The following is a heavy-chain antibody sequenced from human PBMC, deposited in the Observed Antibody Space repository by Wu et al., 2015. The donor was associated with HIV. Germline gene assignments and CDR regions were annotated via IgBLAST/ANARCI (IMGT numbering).Heavy chain of an antibody. Sequence: QVQVVQSGAEVKKPGSSVKVSCKAYGGTFNTYTISWVRQAPGQGLEWMGVFIPIFGTAIYAQKFQGRVSISTDEYTTTAYMELSSLRSDDTAIYYCARDQKYHDSPMDGLMTNEFEAFDIWGQGTMVTVSS. D-gene: IGHD3-22*01. CDR3: ARDQKYHDSPMDGLMTNEFEAFDI. V-gene: IGHV1-69*05. J-gene: IGHJ3*02. CDR2: FIPIFGTA. CDR1: GGTFNTYT.